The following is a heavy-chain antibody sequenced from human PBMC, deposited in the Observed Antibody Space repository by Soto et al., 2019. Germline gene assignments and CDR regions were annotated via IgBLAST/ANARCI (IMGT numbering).Heavy chain of an antibody. V-gene: IGHV1-2*02. CDR2: INPNSGGT. J-gene: IGHJ5*02. Sequence: ASVKVSCKASGYTFTGYYMHWVRQAPGQGLEWMGWINPNSGGTNYAQKFQGRVTMTRDTSISTAYMELSRLRSDDTAVYYCARENSGSHYTVSVPAYPWGQGTLVTVSS. D-gene: IGHD1-26*01. CDR3: ARENSGSHYTVSVPAYP. CDR1: GYTFTGYY.